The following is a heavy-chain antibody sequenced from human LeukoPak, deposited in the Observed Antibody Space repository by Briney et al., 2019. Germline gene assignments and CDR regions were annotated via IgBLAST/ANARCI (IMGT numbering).Heavy chain of an antibody. CDR3: TSDPPPLYSSSWYVLTNYYYYGMDV. J-gene: IGHJ6*02. V-gene: IGHV3-49*04. CDR1: GFTFGDYA. D-gene: IGHD6-13*01. CDR2: IRSKAYGGTT. Sequence: GGSLRLSCTASGFTFGDYAMSWVRQAPGKGLEWVGFIRSKAYGGTTEYAASVKGRFTISRDDSKSIAYLQMNSLKTEDTAVYYCTSDPPPLYSSSWYVLTNYYYYGMDVWGQGTTVTVSS.